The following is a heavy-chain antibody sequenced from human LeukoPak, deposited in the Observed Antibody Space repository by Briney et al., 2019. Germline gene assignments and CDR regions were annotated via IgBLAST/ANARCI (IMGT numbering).Heavy chain of an antibody. CDR3: ARHLGT. J-gene: IGHJ4*02. Sequence: SSETLSLTCTVSGGSISSSYYYGGWIRQPPGKGLEWIGSIYYSGSTYYNPSLKSRVTISVDTSKNQFSLKLRSVTAADTAVYYCARHLGTWGQGTLVTVSS. D-gene: IGHD1-26*01. CDR2: IYYSGST. CDR1: GGSISSSYYY. V-gene: IGHV4-39*01.